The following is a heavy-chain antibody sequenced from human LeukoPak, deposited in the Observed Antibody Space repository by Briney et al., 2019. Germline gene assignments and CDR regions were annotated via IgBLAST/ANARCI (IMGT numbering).Heavy chain of an antibody. CDR2: ISGSGGST. CDR3: AKGDRNYGAFDI. J-gene: IGHJ3*02. CDR1: GFTLSNYW. Sequence: GGSLRLSCAASGFTLSNYWMPWVRQAPGKGLEWVSDISGSGGSTYYADSVKGRFTISRDNSKNTLYLQMNSLRAEDTAVYYCAKGDRNYGAFDIWGQGTMVTVSS. V-gene: IGHV3-23*01. D-gene: IGHD1-14*01.